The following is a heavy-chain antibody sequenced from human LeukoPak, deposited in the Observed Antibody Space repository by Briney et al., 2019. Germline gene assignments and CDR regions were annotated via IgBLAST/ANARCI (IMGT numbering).Heavy chain of an antibody. CDR1: GGSFSGYY. J-gene: IGHJ5*02. Sequence: SETLSLTCAVYGGSFSGYYWSWIRQPPGKGLEWIGEINHSGSTNYNPSLKSRVTISVDTSKNQFSLKLSSVTAADTAVYYCAKGIYGDPNWFDPWGQGTLVTVSS. D-gene: IGHD4-17*01. CDR3: AKGIYGDPNWFDP. CDR2: INHSGST. V-gene: IGHV4-34*01.